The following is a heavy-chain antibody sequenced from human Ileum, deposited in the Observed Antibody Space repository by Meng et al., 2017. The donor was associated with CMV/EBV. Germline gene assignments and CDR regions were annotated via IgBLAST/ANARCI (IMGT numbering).Heavy chain of an antibody. D-gene: IGHD6-19*01. CDR2: ISSSGSAI. CDR1: GFTFSSYE. J-gene: IGHJ4*02. CDR3: AGGLRLYSSGWFYFDY. Sequence: GGSLRLSCAASGFTFSSYEMNWVRQAPGKGLEWVSYISSSGSAIYYADSVKGRFTISRDNAKNSLYLQMNSLRAEDTAVYYCAGGLRLYSSGWFYFDYWGQGTLVTVSS. V-gene: IGHV3-48*03.